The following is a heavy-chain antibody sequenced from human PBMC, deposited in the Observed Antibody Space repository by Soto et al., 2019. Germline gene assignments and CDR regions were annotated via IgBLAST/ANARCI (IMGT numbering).Heavy chain of an antibody. CDR2: ISGSGGST. CDR1: GLTFSSYA. V-gene: IGHV3-23*01. Sequence: PGGSLRLSCAASGLTFSSYAMSWVRQAPGKGLEWVSAISGSGGSTYYADSVKGRFTISRDNSKNTPYLQMNSLRADDTAVYYCGKDRYSSSWYFVDYWGQGTLVTVSS. D-gene: IGHD6-13*01. CDR3: GKDRYSSSWYFVDY. J-gene: IGHJ4*02.